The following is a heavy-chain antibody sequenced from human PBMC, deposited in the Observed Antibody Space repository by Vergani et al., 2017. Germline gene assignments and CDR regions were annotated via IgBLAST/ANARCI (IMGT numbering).Heavy chain of an antibody. V-gene: IGHV3-23*01. CDR3: TKGSVYYHDSAGHGYDPYTGFDL. CDR2: ISDNGGTT. CDR1: GFTFRNYA. D-gene: IGHD5-12*01. J-gene: IGHJ3*01. Sequence: EVQLLESGGGLAQPGGSLRLSCAASGFTFRNYAMTWVRQAPGKGLEWVSIISDNGGTTYYADSVKGRFTISRDNAKNSLFLEMNSLRFEDTAVYFCTKGSVYYHDSAGHGYDPYTGFDLWGQGTLVTVSS.